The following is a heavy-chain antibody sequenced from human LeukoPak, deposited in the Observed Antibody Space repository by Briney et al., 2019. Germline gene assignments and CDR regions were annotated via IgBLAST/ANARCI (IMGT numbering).Heavy chain of an antibody. J-gene: IGHJ4*02. D-gene: IGHD1-26*01. Sequence: GGSLRLSCAASGFTFSGSAMHWVRQASGKGLEWVGRIRSKANSYATTYAASVKGRFTISRDDSKNTAYLQMNSLKTEDTAVYYCTRLPQVGATEWGGYWGQGTLVTVSS. CDR3: TRLPQVGATEWGGY. V-gene: IGHV3-73*01. CDR1: GFTFSGSA. CDR2: IRSKANSYAT.